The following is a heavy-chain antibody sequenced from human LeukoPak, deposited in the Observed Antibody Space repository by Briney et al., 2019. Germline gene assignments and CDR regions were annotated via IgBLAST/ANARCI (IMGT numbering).Heavy chain of an antibody. CDR1: GFTFSSYA. V-gene: IGHV3-30-3*01. CDR2: ISYDGSNK. Sequence: PGGSLRLSCAASGFTFSSYAMHWVRQAPGKGLEWVAVISYDGSNKYYADSVKGRFTISRDNSKNTLYLQMNSLRAEDTAVYYCARARGSYVTWDWFDPRGQGTLVTVSS. CDR3: ARARGSYVTWDWFDP. J-gene: IGHJ5*02. D-gene: IGHD5-18*01.